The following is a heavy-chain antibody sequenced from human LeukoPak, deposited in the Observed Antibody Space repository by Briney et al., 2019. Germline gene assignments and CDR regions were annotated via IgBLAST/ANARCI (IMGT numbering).Heavy chain of an antibody. CDR1: GGTFSSSA. J-gene: IGHJ6*02. CDR3: ARDQGLTAPPPYGLDV. Sequence: SVKVSCKTSGGTFSSSAITWVRQAPGQGLEWMGRIIPALNITSYAQKFQGRVTITVDTSTSTAYMELSSLRSEETAVYYCARDQGLTAPPPYGLDVWGQGTTVTVSS. V-gene: IGHV1-69*04. D-gene: IGHD5-18*01. CDR2: IIPALNIT.